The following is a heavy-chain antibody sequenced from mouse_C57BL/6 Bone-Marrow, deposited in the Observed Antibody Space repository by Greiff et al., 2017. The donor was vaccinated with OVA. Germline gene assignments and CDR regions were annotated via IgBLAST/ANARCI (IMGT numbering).Heavy chain of an antibody. V-gene: IGHV5-6*02. CDR3: ARHMGYGIIFAY. CDR1: GFTFSSYG. Sequence: DVMLVESGGDLVKPGGSLKLSCAASGFTFSSYGMSWVRQTPDKRLEWVATISSGGSYTYYPDSVKGRFTISRDNAKNTLYLQMSSLKSEDTAMYYCARHMGYGIIFAYWGQGTLVTVSA. CDR2: ISSGGSYT. D-gene: IGHD2-1*01. J-gene: IGHJ3*01.